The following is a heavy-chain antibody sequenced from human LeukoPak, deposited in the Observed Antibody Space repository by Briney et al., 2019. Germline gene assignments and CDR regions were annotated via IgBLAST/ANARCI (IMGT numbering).Heavy chain of an antibody. J-gene: IGHJ6*02. D-gene: IGHD2-2*01. CDR1: GYTLTELS. Sequence: ASVKVSCKVSGYTLTELSMHWVRQAPGKGLGWMGGFDPEDGETIYAQKFQGRVTMTEDTSTDTAYMELSSLRSEDTAVYYCAGSSTSTYYYGMDVWGQGTTVTVSS. V-gene: IGHV1-24*01. CDR2: FDPEDGET. CDR3: AGSSTSTYYYGMDV.